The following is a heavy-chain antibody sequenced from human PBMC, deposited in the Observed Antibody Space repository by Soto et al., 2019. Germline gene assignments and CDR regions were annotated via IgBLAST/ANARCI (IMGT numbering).Heavy chain of an antibody. Sequence: PGGSLRLSCAASGFTFSSYSMNWVRQAPGKGLEWVSSISSSSSYIYYADSVKGRFTISRDNAKNSLYLQMNSLRAEDTAVYYCAKELAENYYYYYYMDVWGKGTTVTVSS. CDR3: AKELAENYYYYYYMDV. D-gene: IGHD3-3*02. V-gene: IGHV3-21*04. J-gene: IGHJ6*03. CDR2: ISSSSSYI. CDR1: GFTFSSYS.